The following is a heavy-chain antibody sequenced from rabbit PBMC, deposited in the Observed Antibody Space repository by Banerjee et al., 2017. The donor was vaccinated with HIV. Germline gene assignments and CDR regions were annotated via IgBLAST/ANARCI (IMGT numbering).Heavy chain of an antibody. Sequence: QEQLVESGGGLVQPEGSLTLTCKASGFDFRSSYWICWVRQAPGKGLEWIGCIYTDSSGSTFYATWAKGRFTISKTSSTTVTLQMTSLTAADTATYFCARSYWADHYLHLWGQGTLVTVS. V-gene: IGHV1S45*01. CDR2: IYTDSSGST. D-gene: IGHD8-1*01. CDR1: GFDFRSSYW. J-gene: IGHJ4*01. CDR3: ARSYWADHYLHL.